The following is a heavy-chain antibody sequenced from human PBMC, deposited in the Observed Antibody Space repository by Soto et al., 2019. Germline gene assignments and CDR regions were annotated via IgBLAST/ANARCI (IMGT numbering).Heavy chain of an antibody. J-gene: IGHJ4*02. Sequence: QVQLVQSGAEVKKPGSSVKVSCKASGATFSSYVISWVRQALGQGLEWMGGIIPIFGTANYAQKFQGRVTITADESTSTAYMELSSLRSEDTAVYYCARDLDGYNNYAGFDYWGQGTLVTVSS. CDR1: GATFSSYV. V-gene: IGHV1-69*01. CDR3: ARDLDGYNNYAGFDY. D-gene: IGHD5-12*01. CDR2: IIPIFGTA.